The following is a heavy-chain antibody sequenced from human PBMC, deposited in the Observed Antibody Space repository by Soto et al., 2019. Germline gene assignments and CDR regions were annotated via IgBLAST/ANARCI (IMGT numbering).Heavy chain of an antibody. CDR2: ISGYNDNT. Sequence: QVQLVQSGAEVKKPGASVKVSCKASGYSFSSYGIAWVRQAPGQGLEWMGWISGYNDNTKYVDKLQGRVTMTTDTSTSTVYMELRRLRKDDTAVYYCARPIPFRYHSDHWGQGTLVTVSS. CDR3: ARPIPFRYHSDH. J-gene: IGHJ4*02. CDR1: GYSFSSYG. V-gene: IGHV1-18*04. D-gene: IGHD1-1*01.